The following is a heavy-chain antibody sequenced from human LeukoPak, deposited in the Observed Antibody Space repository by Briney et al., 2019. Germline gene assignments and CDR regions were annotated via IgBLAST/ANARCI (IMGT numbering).Heavy chain of an antibody. CDR2: INAGNGNT. CDR1: GYTFTTYA. J-gene: IGHJ4*02. Sequence: ASVKVSCKASGYTFTTYAMHWVRQAPGQRLEWMGWINAGNGNTKYSQNFQGRVTITRDTSASTAYMELSSLRSEDTAVYYCARDRSGYLRGSFDYWGQGTLVTVSS. CDR3: ARDRSGYLRGSFDY. D-gene: IGHD5-12*01. V-gene: IGHV1-3*01.